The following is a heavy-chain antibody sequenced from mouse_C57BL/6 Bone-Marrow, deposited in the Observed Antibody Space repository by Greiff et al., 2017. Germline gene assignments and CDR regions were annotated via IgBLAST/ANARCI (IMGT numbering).Heavy chain of an antibody. J-gene: IGHJ3*01. D-gene: IGHD1-1*01. CDR1: GYTFTDYY. CDR3: ARWGTTVVRAY. Sequence: EVQLQQSGPVLVKPGASVKMSCKASGYTFTDYYMNWVKQSHGKSLEWIGVINPYNGGTSYNQKFKGKATLTVDKSSSTAYMELNSLTSEDSAVYYCARWGTTVVRAYWGQGTLVTVSA. CDR2: INPYNGGT. V-gene: IGHV1-19*01.